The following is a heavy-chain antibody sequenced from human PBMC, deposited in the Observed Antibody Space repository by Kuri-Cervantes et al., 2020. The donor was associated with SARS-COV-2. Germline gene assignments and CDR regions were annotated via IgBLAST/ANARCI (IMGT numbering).Heavy chain of an antibody. V-gene: IGHV3-11*05. J-gene: IGHJ3*01. D-gene: IGHD6-19*01. CDR2: ISSSSSYT. CDR3: ARAPQWVAGDDGFDF. Sequence: LSLTCAASGFTFSDYYMSWIRQAPRKGLEWVSYISSSSSYTNYADSVKGRFTIARDNAKNSLYLQMISLRAEDTDVYYCARAPQWVAGDDGFDFWGQGTMVTVSS. CDR1: GFTFSDYY.